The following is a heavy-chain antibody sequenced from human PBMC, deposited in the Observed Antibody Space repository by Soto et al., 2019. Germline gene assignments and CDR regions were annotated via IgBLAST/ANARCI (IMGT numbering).Heavy chain of an antibody. CDR1: GGSLSSGGYY. CDR3: ARDTQRGYSGYFDS. J-gene: IGHJ4*02. CDR2: IYYSGST. Sequence: QVQLQESGPGLVKPSQTLSLSCTVSGGSLSSGGYYWSWIRQHPGKGLEWIGFIYYSGSTYYNPSLKSRVTISVDTSPNQFSLKLSSVTAADTAVYYCARDTQRGYSGYFDSWGQGTLVTVSA. D-gene: IGHD5-12*01. V-gene: IGHV4-31*03.